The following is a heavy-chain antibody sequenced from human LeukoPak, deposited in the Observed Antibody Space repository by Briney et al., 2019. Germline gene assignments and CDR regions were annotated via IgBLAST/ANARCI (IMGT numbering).Heavy chain of an antibody. V-gene: IGHV3-30*02. J-gene: IGHJ4*02. CDR2: IRYDGSKK. CDR3: AKDPLHGESF. Sequence: PGGSLRLSCAASGFTFSNYGMHWVRQAPGKGLEWVAFIRYDGSKKYYADSVKGRFTISRDNSKNTLYLQMNSLRAEDTAIYYCAKDPLHGESFWGQGTLVTVSS. CDR1: GFTFSNYG. D-gene: IGHD3-10*01.